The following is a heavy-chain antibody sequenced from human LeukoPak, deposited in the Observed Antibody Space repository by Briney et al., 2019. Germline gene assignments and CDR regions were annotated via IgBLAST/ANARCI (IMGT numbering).Heavy chain of an antibody. V-gene: IGHV4-34*01. Sequence: PSETLSLTCAVYGGSFSGYYWSWIRQPPGKGLDWIGEINHSGSTNYNPSLKSRVTISVDTSKNQFSLKLSSVTAADTAVYYCARGSIVVVPAAKGGVWTGGFPGLDYWGQGTLVTVSS. CDR2: INHSGST. CDR1: GGSFSGYY. D-gene: IGHD2-2*01. J-gene: IGHJ4*02. CDR3: ARGSIVVVPAAKGGVWTGGFPGLDY.